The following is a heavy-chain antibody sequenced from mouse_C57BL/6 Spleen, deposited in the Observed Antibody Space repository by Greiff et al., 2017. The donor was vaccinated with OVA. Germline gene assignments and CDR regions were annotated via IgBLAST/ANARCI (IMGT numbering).Heavy chain of an antibody. CDR1: GYSITSGYY. V-gene: IGHV3-6*01. Sequence: VQLKESGPGLVKPSQSLSLTCSVTGYSITSGYYWNWIRQFPGNKLEWMGYISYDGSNNYNPSLKNRISITRDTSKNQFFLKLNSVTTEDTATYYCARALTGTNFDYWGQGTTLTVSS. CDR3: ARALTGTNFDY. D-gene: IGHD4-1*01. CDR2: ISYDGSN. J-gene: IGHJ2*01.